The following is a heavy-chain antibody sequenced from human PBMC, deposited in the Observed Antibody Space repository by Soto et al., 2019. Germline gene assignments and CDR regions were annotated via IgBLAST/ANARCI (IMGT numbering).Heavy chain of an antibody. CDR3: AKYRRTEAEGFTLDY. V-gene: IGHV4-59*01. CDR1: GDSSNNYY. Sequence: SETLSLTCTVSGDSSNNYYWSWIRQPPGKRLEWIGYIYYTGSTTYNPSLESRVTMSVDTSKNQFSLKLNSVNAADTAVYYCAKYRRTEAEGFTLDYWGRGTLVTVSS. D-gene: IGHD6-13*01. CDR2: IYYTGST. J-gene: IGHJ4*02.